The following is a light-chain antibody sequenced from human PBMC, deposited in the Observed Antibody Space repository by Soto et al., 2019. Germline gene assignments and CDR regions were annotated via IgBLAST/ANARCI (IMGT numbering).Light chain of an antibody. CDR3: QQYGNVPRT. J-gene: IGKJ1*01. CDR1: QTINRSF. Sequence: EIVLTQSPATLSLSPLERATLSCRASQTINRSFLAWYQHKPGQAPRLLIYGASSRATGIPDRFSGSGSGTDFILSISRLEPEDFAVYYCQQYGNVPRTFGQGTKVDIK. CDR2: GAS. V-gene: IGKV3-20*01.